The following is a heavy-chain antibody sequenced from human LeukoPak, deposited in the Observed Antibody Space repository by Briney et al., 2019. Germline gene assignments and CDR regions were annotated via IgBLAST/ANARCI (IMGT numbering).Heavy chain of an antibody. CDR3: AREASGYLVY. V-gene: IGHV3-48*04. J-gene: IGHJ4*02. CDR2: ISSSSSTI. Sequence: GGSLRLSCAASGFTFSSYSMNWVRQAPGKGLEWVSYISSSSSTIYYADSVKGRFTISRDNAKNSLYLQMNSLRAEDTAVYYCAREASGYLVYWGQGTLVTVSS. CDR1: GFTFSSYS. D-gene: IGHD5-12*01.